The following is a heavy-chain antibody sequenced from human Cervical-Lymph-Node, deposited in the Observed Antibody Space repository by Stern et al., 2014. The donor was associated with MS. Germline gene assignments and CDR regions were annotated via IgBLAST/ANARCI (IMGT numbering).Heavy chain of an antibody. CDR2: IYPYDSDT. V-gene: IGHV5-51*01. CDR1: GYSFTIYS. CDR3: ARHGQGFDY. Sequence: EVQLGQSGAEGKKPGEPLQISCKPSGYSFTIYSITWVRQMPGKGLEWMRVIYPYDSDTTYTPSCQAQVTSSADKSITTAYLQWSSLRASDTAMYYCARHGQGFDYWGQGTLVTVSS. J-gene: IGHJ4*02.